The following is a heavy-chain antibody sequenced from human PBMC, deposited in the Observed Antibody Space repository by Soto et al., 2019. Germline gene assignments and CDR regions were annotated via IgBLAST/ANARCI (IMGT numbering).Heavy chain of an antibody. CDR3: TADLSPPEGPSYPIDY. Sequence: EVQLVEAGGGLVTPGGSLRLSCVVSGFTFSNAWMNWVRQAPGKGLEWVGRMKSNGATDYAAFVKGRFTFSRDDSRGTLYLQMNSLETEDTAVYYCTADLSPPEGPSYPIDYWGQGTLVTVSS. D-gene: IGHD1-26*01. CDR1: GFTFSNAW. J-gene: IGHJ4*02. V-gene: IGHV3-15*01. CDR2: MKSNGAT.